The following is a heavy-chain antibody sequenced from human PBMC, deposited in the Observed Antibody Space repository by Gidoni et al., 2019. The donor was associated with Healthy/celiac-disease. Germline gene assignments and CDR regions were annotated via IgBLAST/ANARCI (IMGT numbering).Heavy chain of an antibody. CDR2: IYPGDSDT. J-gene: IGHJ6*02. D-gene: IGHD5-12*01. CDR3: ASTTTPLYSGYDLAYYYYYGMDV. Sequence: EVQLVQSGAEVKQPGESLKISCKGSGYSFTSYWIGWVLQMPGKGLEWMGIIYPGDSDTRYSPSFQGQVTISADKSISTAYLQWSSLKASDTAMYYCASTTTPLYSGYDLAYYYYYGMDVWGQGTTVTVSS. CDR1: GYSFTSYW. V-gene: IGHV5-51*03.